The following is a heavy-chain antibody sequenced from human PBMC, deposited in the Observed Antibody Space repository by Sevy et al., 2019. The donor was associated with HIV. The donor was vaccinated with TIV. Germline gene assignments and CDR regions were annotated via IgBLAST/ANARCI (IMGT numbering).Heavy chain of an antibody. Sequence: ASVKVSCKASGGTFSSYAISWVRQAPGQGLEWMGGIIPIFGTANYAQKFPGRVTITADESTSTAYMELSSLRSEDTAVYYCARSRGYYGSGSSFANYGKDVWGQGTTVTVSS. J-gene: IGHJ6*02. D-gene: IGHD3-10*01. CDR3: ARSRGYYGSGSSFANYGKDV. CDR1: GGTFSSYA. CDR2: IIPIFGTA. V-gene: IGHV1-69*13.